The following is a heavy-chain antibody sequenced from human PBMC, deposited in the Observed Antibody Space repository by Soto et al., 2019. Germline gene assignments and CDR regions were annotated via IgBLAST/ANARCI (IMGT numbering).Heavy chain of an antibody. V-gene: IGHV3-30-3*01. CDR2: ISYDGSNK. Sequence: GGSLRLSCAASGFTFSSYAMHWVRQAPGKGLEWVAVISYDGSNKYYADSVKGRFTISRDNSKNTLYLQMNSLRAEDTAVYYCATDPRRWPTSGDYWGHVTLVTVSS. D-gene: IGHD2-2*01. CDR1: GFTFSSYA. J-gene: IGHJ4*01. CDR3: ATDPRRWPTSGDY.